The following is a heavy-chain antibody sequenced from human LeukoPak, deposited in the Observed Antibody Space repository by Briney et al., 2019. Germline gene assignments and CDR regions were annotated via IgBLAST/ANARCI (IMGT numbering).Heavy chain of an antibody. Sequence: SETLSLTCAVSGGSISSGDYSWSWIRQPPGRGLEWIGYIWHSGHTNYNPSLRSRVTISLARSNSQFSLRLSSVTAADTAVYYCARGNGFGELDYWGQGTLVTVSS. CDR3: ARGNGFGELDY. J-gene: IGHJ4*02. CDR1: GGSISSGDYS. V-gene: IGHV4-30-2*01. CDR2: IWHSGHT. D-gene: IGHD3-10*01.